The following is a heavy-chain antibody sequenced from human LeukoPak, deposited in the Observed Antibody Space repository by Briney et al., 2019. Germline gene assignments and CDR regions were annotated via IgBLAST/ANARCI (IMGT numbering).Heavy chain of an antibody. D-gene: IGHD1-14*01. CDR3: ARGDHLYNYYYYYMDV. CDR1: GGSISSYY. Sequence: PSETLSLTCTVSGGSISSYYWSWIRQPPGKGLEWIGYIYYSGSTNYNPSLKSRVTISVDTSKNQFSLKLSSVTAADTAVYYCARGDHLYNYYYYYMDVWGKGTTVTVSS. J-gene: IGHJ6*03. V-gene: IGHV4-59*01. CDR2: IYYSGST.